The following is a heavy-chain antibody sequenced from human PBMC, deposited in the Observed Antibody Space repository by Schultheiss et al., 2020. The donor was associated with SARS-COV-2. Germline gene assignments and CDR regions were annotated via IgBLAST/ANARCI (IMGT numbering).Heavy chain of an antibody. CDR2: INHSGST. J-gene: IGHJ4*02. CDR1: GFTFSSYA. D-gene: IGHD6-13*01. Sequence: GSLRLSCAASGFTFSSYAMSWVRQAPGKGLEWIGEINHSGSTNYNPSLKSRVTISVDTSKNQFSLKLSSVTAADTAVYYCARGPQYSSSSWGQGTLVTVSS. V-gene: IGHV4-34*01. CDR3: ARGPQYSSSS.